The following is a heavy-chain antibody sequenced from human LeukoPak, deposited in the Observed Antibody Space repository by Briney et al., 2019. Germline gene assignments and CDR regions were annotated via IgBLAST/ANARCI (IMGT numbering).Heavy chain of an antibody. Sequence: PSETLSLTCTVSGGSINSYYWSWLRQPPGKGLERIGYIYYSGTTNYNPSLKSRLTISVDTSKNTFSLKLSSVTAADTAVYYCARGRYTATQFDPWGQGTLVTVSS. CDR3: ARGRYTATQFDP. CDR1: GGSINSYY. D-gene: IGHD1-1*01. J-gene: IGHJ5*02. V-gene: IGHV4-59*01. CDR2: IYYSGTT.